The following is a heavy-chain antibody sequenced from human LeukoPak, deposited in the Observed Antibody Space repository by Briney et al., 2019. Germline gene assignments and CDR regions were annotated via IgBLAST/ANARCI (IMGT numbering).Heavy chain of an antibody. J-gene: IGHJ3*02. CDR3: ANTLVRGMITFGGVIVGNAFDI. Sequence: QPGGSLRLSCAASGFTFSSYSMNWVRQAPGKGLEWVSAISGSGGSTYYADSVKGRFTISRDNSKNTLYLQMNSLRAEDTAVYYCANTLVRGMITFGGVIVGNAFDIWGQGTMVTVSS. V-gene: IGHV3-23*01. D-gene: IGHD3-16*02. CDR2: ISGSGGST. CDR1: GFTFSSYS.